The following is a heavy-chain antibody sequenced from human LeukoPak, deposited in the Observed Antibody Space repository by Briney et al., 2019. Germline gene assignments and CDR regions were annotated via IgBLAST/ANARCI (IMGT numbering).Heavy chain of an antibody. CDR2: IYYSGST. V-gene: IGHV4-59*01. J-gene: IGHJ4*02. CDR1: GGSISSYY. CDR3: ARIPYGSGSPLDY. D-gene: IGHD3-10*01. Sequence: PSETLSLTCTVSGGSISSYYWSWIRQPPGKGLEWIWYIYYSGSTNYNPSLKSRVTISVDTSKNQFSLKLSSVTAADTAVYYCARIPYGSGSPLDYWGQGTLVTVSS.